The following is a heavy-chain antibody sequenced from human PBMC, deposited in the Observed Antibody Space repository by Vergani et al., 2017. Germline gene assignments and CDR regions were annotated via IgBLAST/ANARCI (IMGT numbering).Heavy chain of an antibody. D-gene: IGHD1-14*01. CDR2: VEDSGYF. CDR3: ARSIVSRNPPDYFDN. CDR1: GGSLSGYY. V-gene: IGHV4-59*01. Sequence: QVQLQESGPGLVRPSETLSLTCPVSGGSLSGYYWNWIRQTPGEGLEWIGYVEDSGYFNYNPSLKTRVSMSSDPSNNQFSLMLSSVTVADTAVDYCARSIVSRNPPDYFDNWGQGTLVTVSS. J-gene: IGHJ4*02.